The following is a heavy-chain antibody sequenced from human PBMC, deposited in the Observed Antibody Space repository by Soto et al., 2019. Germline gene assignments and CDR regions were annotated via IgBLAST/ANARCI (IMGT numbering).Heavy chain of an antibody. CDR2: ISGSGGST. D-gene: IGHD3-3*01. CDR3: AKDNPPYDFWSGSYYYMDV. J-gene: IGHJ6*03. CDR1: GFTFSSYA. V-gene: IGHV3-23*01. Sequence: GGSLRLSCAASGFTFSSYAMSWVRQAPGKGLEWVSAISGSGGSTYYADSVKGRFTISRDNSKNTLYLQMNSLRAEDTAVYYCAKDNPPYDFWSGSYYYMDVWGKGTTVTVSS.